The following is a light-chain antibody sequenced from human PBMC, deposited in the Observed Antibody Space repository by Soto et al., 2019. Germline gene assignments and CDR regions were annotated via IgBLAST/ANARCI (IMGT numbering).Light chain of an antibody. J-gene: IGKJ3*01. V-gene: IGKV3-20*01. CDR1: QSVSSSY. CDR3: QQYGSSPLFT. Sequence: EIVLTQSPGTLSLSPGERATLSCRASQSVSSSYLAWYQQKPGQAPRLLIYGASSRATGIPDRFSGSGSGTDFTLTISRLELEDFAVYYCQQYGSSPLFTFGLGPKWISN. CDR2: GAS.